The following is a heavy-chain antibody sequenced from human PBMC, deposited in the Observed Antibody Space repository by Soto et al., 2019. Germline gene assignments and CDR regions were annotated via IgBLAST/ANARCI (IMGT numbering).Heavy chain of an antibody. CDR1: EGTFSSYT. CDR2: IIPILGIA. D-gene: IGHD4-17*01. J-gene: IGHJ4*02. V-gene: IGHV1-69*02. Sequence: SVRVSCKPSEGTFSSYTISRVRQAPGQGLEWMGRIIPILGIANYAQKFQGRVTITADKSTSTAYMELSSLRSEDTAVYYCASSDNTVTTVQFDYWGQGTLVTVSS. CDR3: ASSDNTVTTVQFDY.